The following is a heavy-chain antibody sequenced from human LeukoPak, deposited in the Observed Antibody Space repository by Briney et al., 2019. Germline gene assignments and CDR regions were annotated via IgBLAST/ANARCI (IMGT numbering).Heavy chain of an antibody. J-gene: IGHJ6*03. D-gene: IGHD2-2*01. CDR2: IYYSGST. V-gene: IGHV4-59*01. CDR1: GGSISSYY. CDR3: ARESSYYDYYYYMGV. Sequence: SEPLSLTCTVSGGSISSYYWSWIRQPPGKGLEWIGYIYYSGSTNYNPSLKSRVTISVDTSKNQLSLKLSSVTAADTAVYYCARESSYYDYYYYMGVWGKGTTVTISS.